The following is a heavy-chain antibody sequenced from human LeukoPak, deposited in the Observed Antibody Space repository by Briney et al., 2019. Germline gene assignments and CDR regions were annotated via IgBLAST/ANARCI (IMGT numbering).Heavy chain of an antibody. CDR2: IYHSGNT. CDR3: ARQTGSGLFILP. CDR1: GGSISSSSYY. D-gene: IGHD3/OR15-3a*01. V-gene: IGHV4-39*07. Sequence: SETLSLTCTVSGGSISSSSYYWGWIRQPPGKGLEWIGNIYHSGNTYYNSSLKSRVTISVDTSKNQFSLRLTSVTAADTAVYYCARQTGSGLFILPGGQGTLVTVSS. J-gene: IGHJ4*02.